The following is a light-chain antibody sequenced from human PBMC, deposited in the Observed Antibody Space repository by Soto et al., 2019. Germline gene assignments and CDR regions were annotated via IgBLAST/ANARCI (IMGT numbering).Light chain of an antibody. Sequence: QSALTQPASVSGSPGQSITISCTGTSSDVGNYNLVSWYQRHPGKAPKLMIYDSSKRPSGVSNRFSGSKSGNTASLTISGLQAEVEADYYCCSYAGSSTYVVFGGGTKLTVL. CDR1: SSDVGNYNL. V-gene: IGLV2-23*01. J-gene: IGLJ2*01. CDR2: DSS. CDR3: CSYAGSSTYVV.